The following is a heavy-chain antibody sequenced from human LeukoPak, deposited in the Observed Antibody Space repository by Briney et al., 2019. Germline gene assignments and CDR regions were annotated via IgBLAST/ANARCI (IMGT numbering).Heavy chain of an antibody. V-gene: IGHV3-30*03. CDR1: VVTRSNYS. CDR3: ARGGENYDHVWGSYRDNYFDY. J-gene: IGHJ4*02. D-gene: IGHD3-16*01. Sequence: GGSLRLSCVASVVTRSNYSMHWVRQVPGKELEWVAIISPDGVKNYYGDSVKGRFTIFRDNSKETLYLQMNRLRAEDTAVYYCARGGENYDHVWGSYRDNYFDYWAGAPWSPSPQ. CDR2: ISPDGVKN.